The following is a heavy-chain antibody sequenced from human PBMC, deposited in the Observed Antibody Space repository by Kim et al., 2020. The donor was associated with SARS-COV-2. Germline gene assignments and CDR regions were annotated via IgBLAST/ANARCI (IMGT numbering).Heavy chain of an antibody. Sequence: PSPKGRITIAVDTSKNQYSLKLDSVTAADTAVYYCTREAYGRSVAGRQFDYWGQGTLVTVSS. D-gene: IGHD6-6*01. CDR3: TREAYGRSVAGRQFDY. J-gene: IGHJ4*02. V-gene: IGHV4-59*01.